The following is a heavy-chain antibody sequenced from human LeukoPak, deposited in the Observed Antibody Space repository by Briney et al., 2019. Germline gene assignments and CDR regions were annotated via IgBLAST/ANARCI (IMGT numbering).Heavy chain of an antibody. CDR1: GFIFSSYW. CDR3: ARTVVPAASYYYYYGMDV. V-gene: IGHV3-7*01. J-gene: IGHJ6*02. Sequence: GGSLRLSCAASGFIFSSYWMAWVRQAPGKGLEWVANIKQDGSQFNYMDSVKGRFTISRDNAKTSLYLQMNSLRAEDTAVYYCARTVVPAASYYYYYGMDVWGQGTTVTVSS. D-gene: IGHD2-2*01. CDR2: IKQDGSQF.